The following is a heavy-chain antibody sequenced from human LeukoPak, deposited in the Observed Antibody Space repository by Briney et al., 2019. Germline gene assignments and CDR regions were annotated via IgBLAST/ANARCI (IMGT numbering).Heavy chain of an antibody. Sequence: SETLSLTCTVSGGSISSSSYYWGWIRQPPGKGLEWIGSIYYSGSTYYNPSLKSRVTISVDTSKNQFSLKLSSVTAADTAVYYCARRQLGYCSGGSCYGEGFDYWGQGTQVTVSS. CDR3: ARRQLGYCSGGSCYGEGFDY. CDR2: IYYSGST. CDR1: GGSISSSSYY. D-gene: IGHD2-15*01. J-gene: IGHJ4*02. V-gene: IGHV4-39*01.